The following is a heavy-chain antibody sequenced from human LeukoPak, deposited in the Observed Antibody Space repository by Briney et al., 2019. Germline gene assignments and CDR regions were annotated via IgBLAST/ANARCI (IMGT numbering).Heavy chain of an antibody. V-gene: IGHV1-18*01. D-gene: IGHD3-10*01. CDR2: ISAYNGHT. CDR1: GYTFSSHG. J-gene: IGHJ4*02. Sequence: ASVKVSCKASGYTFSSHGITWVRQAPGQGLEWMGWISAYNGHTNYAQKLQGRVTMTTDTSTSTAYMELRSLRADDTAVYYCATQHWMVRGAYAYWGQGTLVTVSS. CDR3: ATQHWMVRGAYAY.